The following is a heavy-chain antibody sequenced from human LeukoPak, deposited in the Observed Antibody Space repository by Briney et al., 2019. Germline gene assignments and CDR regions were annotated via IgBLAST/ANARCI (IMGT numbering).Heavy chain of an antibody. Sequence: SETLSLTCTVSGGSISSYYWSWIRQPAGKGLEWIGRIYTSGSTNYNPSLKSRVTMSVDTSKNQFSLKLSSVTAADTAVYYCASAGQLVVPAAMAYNWFDPWGQGTLVTVSS. CDR2: IYTSGST. V-gene: IGHV4-4*07. J-gene: IGHJ5*02. CDR3: ASAGQLVVPAAMAYNWFDP. D-gene: IGHD2-2*01. CDR1: GGSISSYY.